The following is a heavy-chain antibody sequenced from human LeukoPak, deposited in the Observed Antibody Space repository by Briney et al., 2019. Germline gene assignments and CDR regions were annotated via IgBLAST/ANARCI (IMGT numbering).Heavy chain of an antibody. V-gene: IGHV3-53*01. J-gene: IGHJ4*02. D-gene: IGHD6-19*01. CDR1: GFTVSSNY. CDR3: ATPGVWYSSGWFPLDY. Sequence: GGSLRLSCAASGFTVSSNYMSWVRQTPGEGLEWVSVIYSDDSTYYADSVKGRFTISRDNSKNRVYLQMNSLRAEDTAVYYCATPGVWYSSGWFPLDYWGQGTLVTVSS. CDR2: IYSDDST.